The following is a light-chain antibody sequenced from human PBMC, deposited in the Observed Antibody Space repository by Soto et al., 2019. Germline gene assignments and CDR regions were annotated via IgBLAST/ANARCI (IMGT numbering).Light chain of an antibody. CDR2: GAS. CDR1: QSVSSK. CDR3: QQYNSWRWT. V-gene: IGKV3-15*01. J-gene: IGKJ1*01. Sequence: EMVMTQSPAPLSVSQREGASLSCRASQSVSSKLAWYQQKPGQAPRLLIYGASTRATGIPARFSGSGSGTEFTLIISSLQSEDSAVYYCQQYNSWRWTFGQGTKVDIK.